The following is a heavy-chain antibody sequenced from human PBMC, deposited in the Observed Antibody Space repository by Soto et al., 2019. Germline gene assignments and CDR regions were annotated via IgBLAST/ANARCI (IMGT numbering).Heavy chain of an antibody. CDR3: ARALPRYGLLYYYYGMDV. CDR2: IGTAGDT. J-gene: IGHJ6*02. Sequence: GGFLRLSCAASGFTFSSYDMHWVRQATGKGLEWVSAIGTAGDTYYPGSVKGRFTISRENAKNSLYLQMNSLRAGDTAVYYCARALPRYGLLYYYYGMDVWGQGTTVTVSS. CDR1: GFTFSSYD. V-gene: IGHV3-13*01. D-gene: IGHD4-17*01.